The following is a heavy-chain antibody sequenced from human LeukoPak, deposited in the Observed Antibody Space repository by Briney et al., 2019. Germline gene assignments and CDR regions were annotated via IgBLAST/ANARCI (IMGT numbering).Heavy chain of an antibody. V-gene: IGHV1-69*06. CDR1: GGTFSSYA. CDR3: AHPYSSSWYYFYY. D-gene: IGHD6-13*01. CDR2: IIPIFGTA. Sequence: SVKVSCKASGGTFSSYAISWERQAPGQGLEWMGGIIPIFGTANYAQKFQGRVTITADKSTSTAYMELSSLRSEDTAVYYCAHPYSSSWYYFYYWGQGTLVTVSS. J-gene: IGHJ4*02.